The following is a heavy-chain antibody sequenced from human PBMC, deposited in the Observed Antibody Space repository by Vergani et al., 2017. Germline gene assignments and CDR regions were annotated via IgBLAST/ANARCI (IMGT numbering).Heavy chain of an antibody. D-gene: IGHD1-1*01. V-gene: IGHV3-48*01. CDR1: GFTFSSYS. CDR2: ISSSSSTI. Sequence: EVQLVESGGGLVQPGGSLRLSCAASGFTFSSYSMNWVRQAPGKGLEWVSYISSSSSTIYDADSVKGRFTISRDNAKNSLYLQMNSLRAEDTAVYYCAGDQKARCTPHPMDVWGKGTTVTVSS. CDR3: AGDQKARCTPHPMDV. J-gene: IGHJ6*03.